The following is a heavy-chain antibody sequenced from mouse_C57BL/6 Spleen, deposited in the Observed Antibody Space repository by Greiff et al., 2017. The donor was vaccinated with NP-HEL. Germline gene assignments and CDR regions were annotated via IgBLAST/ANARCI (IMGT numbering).Heavy chain of an antibody. CDR1: GFSLSTSGMG. D-gene: IGHD1-1*01. CDR2: IYWDDDK. V-gene: IGHV8-12*01. CDR3: ARRALNYYEGPYWYFDV. Sequence: QVTLKESGPGILQSSQTLSLTCSFSGFSLSTSGMGVSWIRQPSGKGLEWLAHIYWDDDKRYNPSLKSRLTISKDTSRNQVFLKITSVDTADTATYYCARRALNYYEGPYWYFDVWGTGTTVTVSS. J-gene: IGHJ1*03.